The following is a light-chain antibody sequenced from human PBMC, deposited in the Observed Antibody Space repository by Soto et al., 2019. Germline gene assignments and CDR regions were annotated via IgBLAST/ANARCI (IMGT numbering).Light chain of an antibody. CDR1: SSDVGGYNY. J-gene: IGLJ1*01. Sequence: QSVLTQPASVSGSPGQSITISCTGTSSDVGGYNYVSWYQQHPGKAPKLMIYDVSNRPSGVSNRFSGSKSGNTASLTISGLQAKDEADYYCSSYTSSSTLEGYVFGTGTKAPS. CDR3: SSYTSSSTLEGYV. V-gene: IGLV2-14*01. CDR2: DVS.